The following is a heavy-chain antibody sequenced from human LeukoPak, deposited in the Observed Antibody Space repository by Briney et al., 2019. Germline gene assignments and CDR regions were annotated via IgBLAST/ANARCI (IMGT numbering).Heavy chain of an antibody. V-gene: IGHV4-59*01. CDR3: ARDDGYNFWYFDY. D-gene: IGHD5-24*01. Sequence: SETLSLTCTVSGASISSYYWSWIRQPPGKGLEWIAYMYYSGSTNYNPSLKSRVTIPVDTSKNQFSLKLSSVTAADTAVYYCARDDGYNFWYFDYWGQGTLVTVSS. CDR1: GASISSYY. J-gene: IGHJ4*02. CDR2: MYYSGST.